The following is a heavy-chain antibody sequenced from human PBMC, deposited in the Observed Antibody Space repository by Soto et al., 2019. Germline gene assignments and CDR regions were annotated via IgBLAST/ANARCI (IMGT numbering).Heavy chain of an antibody. CDR2: IYFSGST. V-gene: IGHV4-39*01. D-gene: IGHD3-16*01. CDR1: GGSISSRLYY. CDR3: GRHSQDGDTHGGSEIPDS. J-gene: IGHJ4*02. Sequence: SETLSLTCTVFGGSISSRLYYWDWIRQPPGKGLEWNGNIYFSGSTYYNPSLRSRVSISVDTSNNQFSLKLSSVTAADTAMYFCGRHSQDGDTHGGSEIPDSWGPGTLVTVSS.